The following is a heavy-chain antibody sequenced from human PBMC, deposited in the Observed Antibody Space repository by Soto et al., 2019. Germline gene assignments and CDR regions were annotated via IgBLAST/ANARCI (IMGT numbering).Heavy chain of an antibody. J-gene: IGHJ4*02. D-gene: IGHD6-19*01. V-gene: IGHV1-24*01. Sequence: ASVEVSCKXSGYTLTELSMHWVRQAPGKGLEWMGGFDPEDGETIYAQKFQGRVTMTEDTSTDTAYMELSSLRSEDTAVYYCATISSDWLAFDYWGQGTLVTVSS. CDR2: FDPEDGET. CDR3: ATISSDWLAFDY. CDR1: GYTLTELS.